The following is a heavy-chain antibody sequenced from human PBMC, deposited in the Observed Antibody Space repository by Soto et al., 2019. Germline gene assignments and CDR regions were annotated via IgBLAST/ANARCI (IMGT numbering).Heavy chain of an antibody. V-gene: IGHV3-33*01. J-gene: IGHJ4*02. D-gene: IGHD1-26*01. Sequence: QVQLVESGGGVVQPGRSLRLSCAASGFTFSSYGMHWVRQAPGKGLEWVAVIWYDGSNKYYADSVKGRFTISRDNSKNTLYLQINSLRAEDTAVYYCARDPSGIGDYFDYWGQGTLVTVSS. CDR3: ARDPSGIGDYFDY. CDR1: GFTFSSYG. CDR2: IWYDGSNK.